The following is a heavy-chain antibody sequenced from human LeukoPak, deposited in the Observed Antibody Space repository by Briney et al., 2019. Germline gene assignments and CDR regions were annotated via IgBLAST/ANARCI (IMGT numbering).Heavy chain of an antibody. J-gene: IGHJ6*03. Sequence: PGGSLRLSCAASGFTFSDYYMSWIRQAPGKGLEWVSYISSSGSTIYYADSVKGRFTISRDNAKNSLYLQMNSLRAEDTAVYYCARDVYDSSGYTMDVWGKGTTVTVSS. CDR2: ISSSGSTI. CDR1: GFTFSDYY. V-gene: IGHV3-11*01. CDR3: ARDVYDSSGYTMDV. D-gene: IGHD3-22*01.